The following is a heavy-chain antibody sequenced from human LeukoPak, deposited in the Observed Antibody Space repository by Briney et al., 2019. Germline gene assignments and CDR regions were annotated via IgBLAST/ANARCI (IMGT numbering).Heavy chain of an antibody. J-gene: IGHJ4*02. CDR2: ISSYNGDT. CDR3: ARAKLKIQPLILH. Sequence: ASVKVSCKTSGYTFTTYDINWVRQAPGQGLEWMGWISSYNGDTNYAQKLQGRVTMTRDTSTSTVYMELSSLRSEDTAVYYCARAKLKIQPLILHWGQGTLVTVSS. D-gene: IGHD5-18*01. V-gene: IGHV1-18*01. CDR1: GYTFTTYD.